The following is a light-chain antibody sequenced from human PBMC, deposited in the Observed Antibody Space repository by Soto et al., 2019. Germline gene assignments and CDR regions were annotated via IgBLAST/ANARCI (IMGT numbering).Light chain of an antibody. J-gene: IGKJ2*01. CDR1: QIVGTSS. CDR3: QQYETSPT. CDR2: RAS. V-gene: IGKV3-20*01. Sequence: EIVLTQSPGALSLSPGERATLFCRASQIVGTSSLAWYQQKPGQAPRLLINRASTRATGVPDRISGSGSGTDCTLTISRLEPEDFALYYCQQYETSPTFGQGTRLEIK.